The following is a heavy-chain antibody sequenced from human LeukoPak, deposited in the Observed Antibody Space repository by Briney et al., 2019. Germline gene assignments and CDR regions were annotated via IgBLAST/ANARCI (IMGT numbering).Heavy chain of an antibody. CDR2: ISSSGSPI. D-gene: IGHD3-16*01. CDR1: GFSFSSYE. J-gene: IGHJ4*02. Sequence: PGGSLRLSCAASGFSFSSYEMNWVRQAPGKGLEWVSYISSSGSPIYYADSVKGRFTISRDDARSLLYLQMDSLRAEDTAVYYCVRDFAFGFCNTTTCRYPFDSWGQGTLVTVSS. CDR3: VRDFAFGFCNTTTCRYPFDS. V-gene: IGHV3-48*03.